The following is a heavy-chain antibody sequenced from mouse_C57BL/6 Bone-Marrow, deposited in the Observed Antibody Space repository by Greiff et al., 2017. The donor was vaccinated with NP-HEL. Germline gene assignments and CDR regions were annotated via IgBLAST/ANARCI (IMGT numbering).Heavy chain of an antibody. V-gene: IGHV10-1*01. CDR3: VSGYYYGWGPAMDY. J-gene: IGHJ4*01. CDR2: IRSKSNNYAT. Sequence: EVQLVESGGGLVQPKGSLKLSCAASGFSFNTYAMNWVRQAPGKGLEWVARIRSKSNNYATYYADSVKDRFTISRDDSESMLYLQMNNLKTEDTAMYYCVSGYYYGWGPAMDYWGQGTSVTVSS. D-gene: IGHD1-1*01. CDR1: GFSFNTYA.